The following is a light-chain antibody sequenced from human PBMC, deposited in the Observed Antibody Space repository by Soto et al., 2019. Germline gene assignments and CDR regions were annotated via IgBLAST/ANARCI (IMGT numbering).Light chain of an antibody. CDR2: GAS. J-gene: IGKJ1*01. V-gene: IGKV3-20*01. CDR1: QSISSN. Sequence: EIVMTQSPATLSASPGERVTLSCRASQSISSNLAWYQQKPGQAPRLLFYGASTRATGIPDRFSGSGSGTDFALTISRLEPEDFAVYYCRQYGNSLWTFGQGTRVEIK. CDR3: RQYGNSLWT.